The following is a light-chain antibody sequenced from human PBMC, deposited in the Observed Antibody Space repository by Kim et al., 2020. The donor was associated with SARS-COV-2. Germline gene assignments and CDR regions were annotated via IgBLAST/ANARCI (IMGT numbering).Light chain of an antibody. V-gene: IGLV1-40*01. CDR1: SSNIGAYD. J-gene: IGLJ1*01. CDR2: RNT. Sequence: QRVTISCTGSSSNIGAYDVHWYQKLPGTAPKLLIYRNTIRPSGVPGRFSGSKSGTSASLDITGLQAEDAAEYFCQSYDSSLSGSYVFGTGTKVTVL. CDR3: QSYDSSLSGSYV.